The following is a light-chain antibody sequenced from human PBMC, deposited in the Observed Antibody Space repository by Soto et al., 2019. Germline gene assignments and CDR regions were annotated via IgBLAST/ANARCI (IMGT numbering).Light chain of an antibody. CDR3: QQYGSSPST. CDR1: QSVRSS. V-gene: IGKV3-20*01. J-gene: IGKJ5*01. Sequence: EIVMTQSPATLSVSPGERXTLHSRASQSVRSSLAWYKQKPGQAPRLLIYSASTRAPGIPARFSGSGSETDFTLTIIRLEPEDFAVYYCQQYGSSPSTFGQGTRLEIK. CDR2: SAS.